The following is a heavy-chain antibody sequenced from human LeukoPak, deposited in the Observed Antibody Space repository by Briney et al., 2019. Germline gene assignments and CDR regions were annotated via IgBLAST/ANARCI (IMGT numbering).Heavy chain of an antibody. D-gene: IGHD6-19*01. Sequence: PGGSLRLSCAASGFTFSSYAMHWVRQAPGKGLEWVSIIYSGGSTYYADSVKGRFTISRDNSKNTLYLQMNSLRAEDTAVYYCARDLGSGWNIDYWGQGTLVTVSS. V-gene: IGHV3-53*01. J-gene: IGHJ4*02. CDR1: GFTFSSYA. CDR2: IYSGGST. CDR3: ARDLGSGWNIDY.